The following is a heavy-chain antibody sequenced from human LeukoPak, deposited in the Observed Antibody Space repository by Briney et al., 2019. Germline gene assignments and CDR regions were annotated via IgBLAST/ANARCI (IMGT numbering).Heavy chain of an antibody. V-gene: IGHV4-39*01. CDR1: GGSISSSSYY. D-gene: IGHD6-13*01. CDR3: ARSQAGYSSSWYVFDI. CDR2: IYHSGST. Sequence: SETLSLTCTVSGGSISSSSYYWGWIRQPPGKGLEWIGSIYHSGSTYYNPSLKSRVTISVDTSKNQFSLKLSSVTAADTAVYYCARSQAGYSSSWYVFDIWGQGTMVTVSS. J-gene: IGHJ3*02.